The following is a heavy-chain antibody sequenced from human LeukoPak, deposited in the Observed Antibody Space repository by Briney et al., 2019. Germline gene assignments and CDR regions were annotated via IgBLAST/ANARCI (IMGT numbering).Heavy chain of an antibody. D-gene: IGHD6-19*01. CDR1: GFTFSSYA. V-gene: IGHV3-30*04. CDR2: ISYDGSNK. Sequence: PGGSLRLSCAASGFTFSSYAMHWVRQAPGKGLEWVAVISYDGSNKYYADSVKGRFTISRDNSKNTLYLQMNSLTAEDTAVYYCSAIAVAAIYWGQGSLVTVSS. J-gene: IGHJ4*02. CDR3: SAIAVAAIY.